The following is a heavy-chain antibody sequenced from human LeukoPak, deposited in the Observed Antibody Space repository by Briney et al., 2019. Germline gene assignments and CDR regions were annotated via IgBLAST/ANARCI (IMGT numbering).Heavy chain of an antibody. D-gene: IGHD2-2*01. J-gene: IGHJ3*02. Sequence: PSETLSLTCAVSGGSISSGGYPWSWIRQPPGKGLEWIGYIYHSGSTYYNPSLKSRVTISVDRSKNQFSLKLSSVTAADTAVYYCAREGLPFDAFDIWGQGQWSPSLQ. CDR2: IYHSGST. V-gene: IGHV4-30-2*01. CDR1: GGSISSGGYP. CDR3: AREGLPFDAFDI.